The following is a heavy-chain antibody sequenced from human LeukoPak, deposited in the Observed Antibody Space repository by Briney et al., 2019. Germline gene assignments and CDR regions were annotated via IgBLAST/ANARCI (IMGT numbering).Heavy chain of an antibody. V-gene: IGHV3-23*01. J-gene: IGHJ4*02. CDR2: ISGSGGST. Sequence: PGRSLRLSCAASGFTFSSYAMSWVRQAPGKGLEWVSAISGSGGSTYYADSVKGRFTISRDNSKNTLYLQMNSLRAEDTAVYYCAKVSSPAIAVAGTRGYYFDYWGQGTLVTVSS. CDR1: GFTFSSYA. CDR3: AKVSSPAIAVAGTRGYYFDY. D-gene: IGHD6-19*01.